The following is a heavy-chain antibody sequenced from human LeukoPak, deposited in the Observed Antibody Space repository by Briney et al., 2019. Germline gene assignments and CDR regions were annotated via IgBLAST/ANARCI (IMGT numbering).Heavy chain of an antibody. CDR2: IRYDGSNK. Sequence: GGSLRLSCAASGFTFNNYGMHWVRQAPGKGLEWVAFIRYDGSNKYYADSVKGRFTISRDNSKNTLFLQMNTLRAEDTAVYYCTKDQGAAGYFDYWGQGTLVTVSS. V-gene: IGHV3-30*02. J-gene: IGHJ4*02. CDR3: TKDQGAAGYFDY. CDR1: GFTFNNYG. D-gene: IGHD6-13*01.